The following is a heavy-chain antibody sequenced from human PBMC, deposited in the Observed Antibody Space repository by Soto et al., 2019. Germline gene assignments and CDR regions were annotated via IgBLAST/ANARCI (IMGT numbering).Heavy chain of an antibody. CDR2: INAGNGNT. D-gene: IGHD3-10*01. CDR3: AIGYLLWFGDLHIEY. CDR1: GYTFTSYA. Sequence: ASVKVSCKASGYTFTSYAMHWVRQAPGQRLEWMGWINAGNGNTKYSQKFQGRVTITRDTSASTAYMELSSLRSEDTAVYYCAIGYLLWFGDLHIEYWGQGPLANVPS. V-gene: IGHV1-3*01. J-gene: IGHJ4*02.